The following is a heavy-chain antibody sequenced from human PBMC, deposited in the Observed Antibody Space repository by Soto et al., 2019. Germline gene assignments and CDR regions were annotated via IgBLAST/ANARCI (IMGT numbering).Heavy chain of an antibody. J-gene: IGHJ4*02. CDR3: ARDPPGFHSAFDF. Sequence: ASVKVSCKASGYTFVTYGISWVRQAPGQGLEWMGWISAYNGNTNYAQKLQGRVTMTTDTSTSTAYMELRSLRSDDTAIYYCARDPPGFHSAFDFWGQGTLVTVSS. V-gene: IGHV1-18*01. CDR2: ISAYNGNT. CDR1: GYTFVTYG. D-gene: IGHD4-4*01.